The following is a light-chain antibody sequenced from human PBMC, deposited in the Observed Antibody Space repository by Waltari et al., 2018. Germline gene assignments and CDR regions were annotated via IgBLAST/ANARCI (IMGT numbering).Light chain of an antibody. CDR2: DND. J-gene: IGLJ2*01. Sequence: QSVLTPPPSLSGAPGQRVTFSCTGSSSNLGAGYYVHWDQPLPGTAPKLLIYDNDNRPSGVPDRFSGSKSGTSASLAITGLQAEDEADYYCQSYDTTLRGSIFGGGTKLTVL. V-gene: IGLV1-40*01. CDR1: SSNLGAGYY. CDR3: QSYDTTLRGSI.